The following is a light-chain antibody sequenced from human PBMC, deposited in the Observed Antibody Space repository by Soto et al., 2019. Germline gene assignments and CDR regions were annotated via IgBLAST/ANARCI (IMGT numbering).Light chain of an antibody. J-gene: IGKJ1*01. V-gene: IGKV1-5*03. CDR1: QYIDTW. CDR2: KVS. CDR3: QQYKSSWT. Sequence: DIQMTQSPSTLSASVGDRVTITCRASQYIDTWLAWYQQKPGKAPKVLISKVSNLESGVPSRFSGSGYGTEFTLTISSLQPDDFATYYCQQYKSSWTFGRGTKVDIK.